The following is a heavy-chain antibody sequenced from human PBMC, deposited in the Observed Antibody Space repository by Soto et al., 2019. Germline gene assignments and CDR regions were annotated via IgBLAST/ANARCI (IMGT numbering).Heavy chain of an antibody. CDR3: ARAPREYGGLGGAGIADPLFYYYGMDV. J-gene: IGHJ6*02. V-gene: IGHV1-69*06. D-gene: IGHD6-13*01. CDR1: GGTFSSYA. CDR2: IIPIFGTA. Sequence: QVQLVQSGAEVKKPGSSVKVSCKASGGTFSSYAISWVRQAPGQGLEWMGGIIPIFGTANYAQKFQGRVTITADKSTSTAYMELSSLRSEDTAVYYCARAPREYGGLGGAGIADPLFYYYGMDVWGQGTTVTVSS.